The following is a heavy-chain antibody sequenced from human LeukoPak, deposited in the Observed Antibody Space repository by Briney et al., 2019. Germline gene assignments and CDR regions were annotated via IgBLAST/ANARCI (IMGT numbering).Heavy chain of an antibody. CDR3: ARHRHFDTTGYYHDFDY. CDR2: FYYSGNT. D-gene: IGHD3-22*01. J-gene: IGHJ4*02. CDR1: GYPISNGYY. Sequence: SETLSLSCAVSGYPISNGYYWGWIRQPPGKGLEWIGSFYYSGNTYDNLSLKSRVTISLDQSKNQFSLRLSSVTASDTAVYYCARHRHFDTTGYYHDFDYWGQGTLVTVSS. V-gene: IGHV4-38-2*01.